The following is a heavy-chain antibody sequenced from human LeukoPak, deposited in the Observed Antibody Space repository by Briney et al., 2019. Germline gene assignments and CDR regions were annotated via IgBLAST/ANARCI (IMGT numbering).Heavy chain of an antibody. V-gene: IGHV3-30*04. D-gene: IGHD5-18*01. CDR3: ARDGARQLWLYYFDY. J-gene: IGHJ4*02. CDR1: GFTFSSYA. CDR2: ISYDGSNK. Sequence: PGRSLRVSCAASGFTFSSYAMHWVRQAPGKGLEWVAVISYDGSNKYYADSVKGRFTISRDNSKNTLYLQMNSLRAEDTAVYYCARDGARQLWLYYFDYWGQGTLVTVSS.